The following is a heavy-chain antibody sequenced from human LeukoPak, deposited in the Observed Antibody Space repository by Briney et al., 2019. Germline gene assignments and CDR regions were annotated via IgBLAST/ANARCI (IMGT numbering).Heavy chain of an antibody. CDR3: ARDFDGANGDLDY. J-gene: IGHJ4*02. V-gene: IGHV3-66*01. D-gene: IGHD3-9*01. Sequence: GGSLRLSCAASGFTVSNNYVNWVRQAPGKGLEWVSVIYSGGSTYYADSVKGRFTISRDNSKNTLYLQMNSLRAEDTAVYYCARDFDGANGDLDYWGQGTLVTVSS. CDR1: GFTVSNNY. CDR2: IYSGGST.